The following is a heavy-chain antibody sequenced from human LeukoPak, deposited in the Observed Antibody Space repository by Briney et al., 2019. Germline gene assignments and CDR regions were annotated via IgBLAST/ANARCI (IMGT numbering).Heavy chain of an antibody. V-gene: IGHV3-30*04. CDR2: IPYDGSNK. CDR1: GFTFSSFA. D-gene: IGHD5-12*01. J-gene: IGHJ4*02. CDR3: ARDRGSGYDYNAPFDY. Sequence: GRSLRLSCAASGFTFSSFAMHWVRQAPGKGLEWVALIPYDGSNKYYADSVKGRFTISRDNSKNTLYLQMNSLRAEDTAVYYCARDRGSGYDYNAPFDYWGQGTLVTVSS.